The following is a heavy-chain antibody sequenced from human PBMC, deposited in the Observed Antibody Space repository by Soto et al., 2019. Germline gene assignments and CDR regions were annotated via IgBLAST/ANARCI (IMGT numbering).Heavy chain of an antibody. CDR1: GGXITRNNHY. CDR3: ARLGSSGWYQGSYFDY. V-gene: IGHV4-39*01. Sequence: QLQLQESGPGXVKPSETLSXTXIXSGGXITRNNHYWGWIRQSPGKGLEWIGSILYSGSTNYNPSLKSRVTLSVETSKNQFSLKMSSVTAADTALYYCARLGSSGWYQGSYFDYWGQGTLVTVSS. D-gene: IGHD6-19*01. J-gene: IGHJ4*02. CDR2: ILYSGST.